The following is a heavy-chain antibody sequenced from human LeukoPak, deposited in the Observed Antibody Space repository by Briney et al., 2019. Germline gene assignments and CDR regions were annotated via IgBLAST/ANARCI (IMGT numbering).Heavy chain of an antibody. CDR1: GFTFSRNA. D-gene: IGHD6-19*01. V-gene: IGHV3-23*01. Sequence: GGSLRLSCAASGFTFSRNAMSWVRQAPGKGLEWVSVISGSGGSTYYADSVKGRFTISRDNSKNTLYLQMNSLRDEDTAVYYCAKDLGYSSGCDYWGQGTLVTVSS. J-gene: IGHJ4*02. CDR3: AKDLGYSSGCDY. CDR2: ISGSGGST.